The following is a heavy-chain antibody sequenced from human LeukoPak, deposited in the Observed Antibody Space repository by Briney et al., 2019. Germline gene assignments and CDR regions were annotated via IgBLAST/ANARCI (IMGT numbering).Heavy chain of an antibody. V-gene: IGHV3-48*03. Sequence: GGPLRLSCAASGFTFSSYEMIWVRQAPGKGLEWVSYISTSGGTVLYADSVKGRFTISRDNGKSSLYLQMNSLRTEDTAVYYCARESDSGGYRFDYWGQGSLVTVSS. CDR1: GFTFSSYE. J-gene: IGHJ4*02. D-gene: IGHD3-22*01. CDR2: ISTSGGTV. CDR3: ARESDSGGYRFDY.